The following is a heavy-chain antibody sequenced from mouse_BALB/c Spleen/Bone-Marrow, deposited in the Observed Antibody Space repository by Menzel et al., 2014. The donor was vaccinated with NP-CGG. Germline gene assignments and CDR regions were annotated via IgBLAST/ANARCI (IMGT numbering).Heavy chain of an antibody. CDR1: GFSLTSYG. CDR3: ARQGYDGAMDY. V-gene: IGHV2-6-2*01. D-gene: IGHD2-2*01. CDR2: IWSDGST. Sequence: VQLQQSGPDLVAPSQSLSITCTVSGFSLTSYGVHWVRQPPGKGLEWLVVIWSDGSTTYNSALKSRLSISKDNSKSQVFLKMNSLQTDDTVVYYCARQGYDGAMDYWGQGTSVTVSS. J-gene: IGHJ4*01.